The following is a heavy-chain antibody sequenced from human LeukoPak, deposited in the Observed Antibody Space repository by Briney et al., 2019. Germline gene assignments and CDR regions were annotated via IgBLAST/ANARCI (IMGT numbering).Heavy chain of an antibody. V-gene: IGHV3-9*01. D-gene: IGHD3-9*01. Sequence: PGGSLRLSCAASGFTFDDYAMHWVRQAPGKGLEWVSGISWNSGSIGYADSVKGRFTISRDNAKNSLYLQMNSLRAEDTAVYYCARGVNYYDLLTGYYNPDAFDIWGQGTMVTVSS. J-gene: IGHJ3*02. CDR1: GFTFDDYA. CDR3: ARGVNYYDLLTGYYNPDAFDI. CDR2: ISWNSGSI.